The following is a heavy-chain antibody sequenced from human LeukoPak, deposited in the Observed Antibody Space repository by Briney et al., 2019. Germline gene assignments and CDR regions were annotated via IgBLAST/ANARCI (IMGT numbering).Heavy chain of an antibody. J-gene: IGHJ3*02. V-gene: IGHV3-21*01. CDR1: GFTFSSYS. CDR2: ISSSSSYI. Sequence: GGSLRLSCAASGFTFSSYSMNWVRQAPGKGLEWVSSISSSSSYIYYADSVKGRFTISRDNAKNSLYLQMNSLRAEDTAVYYCASRLYYDYVWGSLVPYAFDIWGQGTMVTVSS. D-gene: IGHD3-16*01. CDR3: ASRLYYDYVWGSLVPYAFDI.